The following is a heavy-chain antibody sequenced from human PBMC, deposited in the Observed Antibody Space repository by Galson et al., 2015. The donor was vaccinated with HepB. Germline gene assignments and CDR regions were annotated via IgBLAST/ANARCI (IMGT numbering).Heavy chain of an antibody. J-gene: IGHJ2*01. CDR3: VKAPRQLLYRIYWYFDL. D-gene: IGHD2-2*02. V-gene: IGHV3-64D*06. CDR1: GFTFSSYA. Sequence: SLRLSCAASGFTFSSYAMHWVRQAPGKGLEYVSAISSNGGSTYYADSVKGRFTISRDNSKNTLYLQMSSLRAEDTAVYYCVKAPRQLLYRIYWYFDLWGRGTLVTVSS. CDR2: ISSNGGST.